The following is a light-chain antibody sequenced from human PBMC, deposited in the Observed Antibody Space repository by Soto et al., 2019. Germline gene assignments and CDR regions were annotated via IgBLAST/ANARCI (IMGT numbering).Light chain of an antibody. CDR2: INYDGTH. CDR1: SGYSTYA. Sequence: QSVLTQSPSASASLGASVKLTCTLSSGYSTYAIAWHQQQSEKGPRFLMKINYDGTHSKGDGFFDRFSGSSSGAERHLTISRLQSEEEDDYYCQSLGTGIQVFGGGTKLTVL. CDR3: QSLGTGIQV. V-gene: IGLV4-69*01. J-gene: IGLJ3*02.